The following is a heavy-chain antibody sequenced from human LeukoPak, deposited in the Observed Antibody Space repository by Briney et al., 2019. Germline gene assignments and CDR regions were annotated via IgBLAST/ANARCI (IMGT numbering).Heavy chain of an antibody. J-gene: IGHJ3*01. V-gene: IGHV3-23*01. CDR1: GFTFSNYA. CDR3: AKVSTYGDDYHDAFDV. Sequence: GGSLRLSCAASGFTFSNYAMSWVRQAPGKGLEWVSSITGSGGSTYYADSVKGRFTISRDNSKNTLYLQMSSLRAEDTAVYYCAKVSTYGDDYHDAFDVWGQGTMVTVSS. CDR2: ITGSGGST. D-gene: IGHD4-17*01.